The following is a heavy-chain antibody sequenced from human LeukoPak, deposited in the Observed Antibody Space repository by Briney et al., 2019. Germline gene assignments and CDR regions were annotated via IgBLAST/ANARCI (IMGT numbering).Heavy chain of an antibody. V-gene: IGHV3-7*01. CDR1: GFSFSTHW. CDR3: AKDRTHRDNVDY. Sequence: GGSLRLSCAASGFSFSTHWMGCVRQAPGKGLEWVANIKQDGSEKYFVDSVKGRFTISRDNAKNSLYLQMDSLRAEDTAMYYCAKDRTHRDNVDYWGQGTLVTVSS. D-gene: IGHD1-1*01. J-gene: IGHJ4*02. CDR2: IKQDGSEK.